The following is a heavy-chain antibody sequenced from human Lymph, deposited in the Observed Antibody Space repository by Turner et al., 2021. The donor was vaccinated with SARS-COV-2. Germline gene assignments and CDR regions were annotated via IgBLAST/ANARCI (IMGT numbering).Heavy chain of an antibody. CDR2: IDWDDET. V-gene: IGHV2-70*15. J-gene: IGHJ6*02. Sequence: QVTLRESGPALVKPTQTLTLTCTFSGVSLTTRGTCVSWIRQPPGKALDWLARIDWDDETYYSTSLKTRLTISKDTSKNQVVLTMTNMDPVDTATYYCARIPLYCSGGSCYPPYHYYGMDVWGQGTTVTVSS. CDR3: ARIPLYCSGGSCYPPYHYYGMDV. CDR1: GVSLTTRGTC. D-gene: IGHD2-15*01.